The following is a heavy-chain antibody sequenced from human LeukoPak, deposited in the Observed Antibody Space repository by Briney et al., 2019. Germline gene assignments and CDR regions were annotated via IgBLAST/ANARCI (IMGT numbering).Heavy chain of an antibody. CDR2: IYYSGST. CDR3: ARAVHCSSTSCYMGLDWFDP. CDR1: GGSISSGDYY. D-gene: IGHD2-2*02. J-gene: IGHJ5*02. Sequence: PSETLSLTCTVSGGSISSGDYYWSWLRQPPGTGLEWIGCIYYSGSTYYNPSLKSRVTISVDTSKNQFSLKLSSVTAADTAVYYCARAVHCSSTSCYMGLDWFDPWGQGTLVTVSS. V-gene: IGHV4-30-4*01.